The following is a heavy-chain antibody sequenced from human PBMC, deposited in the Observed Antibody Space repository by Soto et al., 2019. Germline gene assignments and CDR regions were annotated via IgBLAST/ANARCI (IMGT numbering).Heavy chain of an antibody. Sequence: HPGGSLRLSCAASGFAFSSYGMHWVRQAPGKGLEWVAVISYDGSNKYYADSVKGRFTISRDNSKNTLYLQMNSLRAEDTAVYYCAKQLVRPWDYFDYWGQGTLVTVSS. CDR3: AKQLVRPWDYFDY. CDR2: ISYDGSNK. J-gene: IGHJ4*02. CDR1: GFAFSSYG. V-gene: IGHV3-30*18. D-gene: IGHD6-13*01.